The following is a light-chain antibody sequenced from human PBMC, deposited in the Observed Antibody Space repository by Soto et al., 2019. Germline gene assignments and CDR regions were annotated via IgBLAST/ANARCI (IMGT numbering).Light chain of an antibody. J-gene: IGKJ2*01. CDR3: QQYTNCPYT. Sequence: EIVMTQSPATLSVSPGEGATLSCRASQSVSSNLAWYQQKPGQAPRLLIYGASTRATGIPARLSGSGSGTEFTLSISGLHSEDFAVFYCQQYTNCPYTFGQGTKLE. CDR1: QSVSSN. CDR2: GAS. V-gene: IGKV3-15*01.